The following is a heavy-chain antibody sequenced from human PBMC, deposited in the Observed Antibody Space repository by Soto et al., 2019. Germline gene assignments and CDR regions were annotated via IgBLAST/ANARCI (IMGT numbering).Heavy chain of an antibody. D-gene: IGHD3-10*01. J-gene: IGHJ4*02. V-gene: IGHV4-39*01. CDR3: ARHPTYYYGSGSPHFDY. Sequence: QLQLQASGPGLEKPSETLSLTCTVSGGSISSSSYYWGWIRQPPGKGLEWIGSIYYSGSTYYNPSLKSRVTISVDTSKNQFSLKLSSVTAADTAVYYCARHPTYYYGSGSPHFDYWGQGTLVTVSS. CDR2: IYYSGST. CDR1: GGSISSSSYY.